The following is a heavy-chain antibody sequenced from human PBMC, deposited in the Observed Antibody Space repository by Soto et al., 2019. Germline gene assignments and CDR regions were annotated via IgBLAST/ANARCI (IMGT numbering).Heavy chain of an antibody. CDR1: GYTFTSYG. J-gene: IGHJ6*02. CDR2: ISAYNGNT. CDR3: ARDPCSGGSCYSNYYYYGMDA. Sequence: GASVKVSCKASGYTFTSYGISWVRQAPGQGLEWMGWISAYNGNTNYAQKLQGRVTMTTDTSTSTAYMELRSLRSDDTAVYYCARDPCSGGSCYSNYYYYGMDAWGQGTTVTVSS. D-gene: IGHD2-15*01. V-gene: IGHV1-18*04.